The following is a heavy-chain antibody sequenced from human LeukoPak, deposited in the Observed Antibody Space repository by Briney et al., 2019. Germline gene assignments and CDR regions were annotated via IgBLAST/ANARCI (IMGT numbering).Heavy chain of an antibody. J-gene: IGHJ4*02. CDR3: ARPTVPIDY. CDR1: GFTFSTFV. V-gene: IGHV3-23*01. CDR2: ISASGGST. D-gene: IGHD4-17*01. Sequence: GGSLRLSCAASGFTFSTFVMSWVRQAPGKGPEWVSGISASGGSTYYADSVKGRFTISRDNSKNTLYLQMKSLRAEDTALYYCARPTVPIDYWGQGTLVTVSP.